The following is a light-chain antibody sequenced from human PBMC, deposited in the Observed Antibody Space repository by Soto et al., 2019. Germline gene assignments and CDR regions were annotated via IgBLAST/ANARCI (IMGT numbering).Light chain of an antibody. CDR1: QSVSSN. V-gene: IGKV3-11*01. CDR3: QQRSNWPLYT. Sequence: IVLTQSPATLSLSPGERATLSCRASQSVSSNLAWYQQTPGQAPRLLIYDASNRATGIPARFSGSGSGTDFPLTISSLEPEDFAVYYCQQRSNWPLYTFGQGTKLEIK. J-gene: IGKJ2*01. CDR2: DAS.